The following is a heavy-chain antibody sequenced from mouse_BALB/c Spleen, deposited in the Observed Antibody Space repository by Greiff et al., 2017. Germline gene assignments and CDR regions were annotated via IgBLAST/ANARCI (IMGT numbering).Heavy chain of an antibody. Sequence: EVQLQESGTVLARPGASVKLSCKASGYTFTSYWMHWVKQRPGQGLEWIGAIYPGNSDTSYNQKFKGKAKLTAVTSTSTAYMELSSLTNEDSAVYYCTRPIYYGYDDGAWFAYWGQGTLVTGSA. CDR2: IYPGNSDT. CDR1: GYTFTSYW. J-gene: IGHJ3*01. CDR3: TRPIYYGYDDGAWFAY. V-gene: IGHV1-5*01. D-gene: IGHD2-2*01.